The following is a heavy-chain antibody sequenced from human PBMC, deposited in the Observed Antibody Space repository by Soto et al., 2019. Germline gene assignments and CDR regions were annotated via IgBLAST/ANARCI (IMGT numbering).Heavy chain of an antibody. CDR2: IIPIFGTV. J-gene: IGHJ4*02. CDR3: ARPRTVATTKGYDY. D-gene: IGHD1-1*01. Sequence: QVQLEQSGAEVKKPGSSVKVSCKASGGTFSNYPFTWVRQAPGQGLEWMGGIIPIFGTVTYAQKFQGRLTISADESTSTAYMEMSGLTSEDTAVYYCARPRTVATTKGYDYWGQGTLVTVSS. V-gene: IGHV1-69*01. CDR1: GGTFSNYP.